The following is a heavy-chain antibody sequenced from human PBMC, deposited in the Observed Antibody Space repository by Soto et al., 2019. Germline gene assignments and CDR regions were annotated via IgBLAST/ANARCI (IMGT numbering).Heavy chain of an antibody. CDR2: IKSKTDGGTT. J-gene: IGHJ4*02. CDR3: TTAGSSSRSRKN. CDR1: GFTFSNAW. V-gene: IGHV3-15*01. D-gene: IGHD6-13*01. Sequence: EVQLVESGGGLVKPGGSLRLSCAASGFTFSNAWMSWVRQAPGKGLEWVGRIKSKTDGGTTDYAAPVKGRFTISRDDSKNTLYLQTNSLKTEDTAVYYCTTAGSSSRSRKNWGQGTLVTVSS.